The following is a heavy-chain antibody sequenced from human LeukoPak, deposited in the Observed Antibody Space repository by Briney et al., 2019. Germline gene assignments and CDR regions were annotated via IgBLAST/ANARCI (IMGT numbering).Heavy chain of an antibody. CDR3: ARAFWPVNSGSYYYFDY. CDR1: GFTVSSNY. D-gene: IGHD1-26*01. J-gene: IGHJ4*02. CDR2: IYSGGST. Sequence: GGSLRLSCAASGFTVSSNYMSWVRQAPGKGLEWVSVIYSGGSTYYADSVKGRFTISRDNSKNTLYLQMNSLRAEDTAVYYCARAFWPVNSGSYYYFDYWGQGTLVTVSS. V-gene: IGHV3-53*01.